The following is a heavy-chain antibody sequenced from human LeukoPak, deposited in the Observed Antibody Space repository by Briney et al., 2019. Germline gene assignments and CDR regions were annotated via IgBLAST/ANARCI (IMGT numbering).Heavy chain of an antibody. D-gene: IGHD3-10*01. V-gene: IGHV4-39*01. J-gene: IGHJ4*02. Sequence: PSETLSLTCTVSGGSISSSSYYWGWIRQPPGKGLEWIGSIYYSGSTYCNPSLKSRVTISVDTSKNQFSLKLSSVTAADTAVYYCARHADLSVRGVITPPHFDYWGQGTLVTVSS. CDR3: ARHADLSVRGVITPPHFDY. CDR1: GGSISSSSYY. CDR2: IYYSGST.